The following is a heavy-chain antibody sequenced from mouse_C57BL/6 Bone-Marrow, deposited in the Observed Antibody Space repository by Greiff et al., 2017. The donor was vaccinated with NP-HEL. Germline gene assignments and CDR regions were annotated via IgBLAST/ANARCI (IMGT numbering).Heavy chain of an antibody. D-gene: IGHD1-1*01. J-gene: IGHJ4*01. CDR2: IYPRSGNT. CDR1: GYTFTSYG. Sequence: VQLQESGAELARPGASVKLSCKASGYTFTSYGISWVKQRTGQGLEWIGEIYPRSGNTYYNEKFKGKATLTADKSSSTAYMELRSLTSEDSAVYFCARSYGSSYNYAMDYWGQGTSVTVSS. CDR3: ARSYGSSYNYAMDY. V-gene: IGHV1-81*01.